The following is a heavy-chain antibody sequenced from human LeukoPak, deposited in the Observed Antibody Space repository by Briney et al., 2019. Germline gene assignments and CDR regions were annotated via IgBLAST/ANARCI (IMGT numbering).Heavy chain of an antibody. D-gene: IGHD3-3*01. CDR2: IIPIFGTA. V-gene: IGHV1-69*01. CDR3: ARGGSGESYYDFWSGYFYGMDV. CDR1: GGTFSSYA. Sequence: GSSVKVSCKASGGTFSSYAISWVRQAPGQGLEWMGGIIPIFGTANYAQKFQGRVTITADESTSTAYMELSSLRSEDTAVYYCARGGSGESYYDFWSGYFYGMDVWGQGTTVTGSS. J-gene: IGHJ6*02.